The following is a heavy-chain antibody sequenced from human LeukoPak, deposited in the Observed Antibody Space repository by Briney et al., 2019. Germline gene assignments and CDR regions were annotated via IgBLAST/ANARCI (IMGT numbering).Heavy chain of an antibody. CDR3: ASRAVGEDY. V-gene: IGHV1-18*01. CDR1: GYTFTSYG. J-gene: IGHJ4*02. CDR2: ISAYNGNT. Sequence: EASVKVSCEASGYTFTSYGISWVRQAPGQGLEWMGWISAYNGNTNCAQKLQGRVTMTTDTSTSTAYMELRSLRSDDTSVYYCASRAVGEDYWGQGTLVTVSS. D-gene: IGHD6-19*01.